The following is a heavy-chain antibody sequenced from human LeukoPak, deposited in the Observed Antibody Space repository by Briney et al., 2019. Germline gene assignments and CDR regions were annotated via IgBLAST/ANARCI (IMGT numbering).Heavy chain of an antibody. CDR2: IYYSGST. J-gene: IGHJ4*02. V-gene: IGHV4-59*01. Sequence: SETLSLTCTVSGGSISSYYWSWIRQPRGQGLEWIGYIYYSGSTNYNPSLKSRVPISVDTSKKQFSLRLSSVTAADTAVYYCARYSSGWYGFDYWGQGTLVTVSS. CDR3: ARYSSGWYGFDY. D-gene: IGHD6-19*01. CDR1: GGSISSYY.